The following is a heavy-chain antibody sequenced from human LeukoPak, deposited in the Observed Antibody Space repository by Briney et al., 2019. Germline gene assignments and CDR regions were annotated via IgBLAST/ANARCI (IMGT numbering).Heavy chain of an antibody. CDR1: GGTFSSYA. CDR3: AAAVLSGYFEWLTFDY. Sequence: GASVKVSCKASGGTFSSYAISWVRQAPGQGLEWMGGIIPIFGTANYAQKFQERVTITRDMSTSTAYMELSSLRSEDTAVYYCAAAVLSGYFEWLTFDYWGQGTLVTVSS. D-gene: IGHD3-9*01. CDR2: IIPIFGTA. V-gene: IGHV1-69*05. J-gene: IGHJ4*02.